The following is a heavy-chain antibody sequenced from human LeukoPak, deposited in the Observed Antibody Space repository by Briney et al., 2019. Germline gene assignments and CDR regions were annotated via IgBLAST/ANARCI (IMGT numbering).Heavy chain of an antibody. CDR1: GFTFSSYS. CDR2: ISSSSSTI. V-gene: IGHV3-48*01. CDR3: ARDSMVRGVITLTS. J-gene: IGHJ5*02. D-gene: IGHD3-10*01. Sequence: PGGSLRLSCAASGFTFSSYSMNWVRQAPGKGLEWVSYISSSSSTIYYADSVKGRFTISRDNAKNSLYLQMNSLRAEDTAVYYCARDSMVRGVITLTSWGQGTLVTVSS.